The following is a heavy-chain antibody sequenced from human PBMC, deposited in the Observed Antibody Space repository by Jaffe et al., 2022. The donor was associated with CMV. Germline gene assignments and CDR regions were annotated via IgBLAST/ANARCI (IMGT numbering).Heavy chain of an antibody. CDR2: IYPDDSDT. CDR1: GYRFTNYW. CDR3: ARQFGGYGRLFDY. J-gene: IGHJ4*02. V-gene: IGHV5-51*01. D-gene: IGHD5-12*01. Sequence: EVQLVQSGAEVKKPGESLKISCKGSGYRFTNYWIGWVRQMPGKGLEWMAIIYPDDSDTKYSPSFQGQVTISVDKSISTAYLQWSSLKASDTAIYYCARQFGGYGRLFDYWGQGTPVTVSS.